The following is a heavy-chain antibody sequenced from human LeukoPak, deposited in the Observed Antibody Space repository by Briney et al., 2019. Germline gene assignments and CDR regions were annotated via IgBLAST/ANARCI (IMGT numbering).Heavy chain of an antibody. Sequence: SVKVSCKASGGTFSSYAIGWVRQAPGQGLEWMGGIIPIFGTANYAQKFQGRVTITADESTSTAYMELSSLRSEDTAVYYCATSAADTNPNYYYYGMDVWGQGTTVTVSS. V-gene: IGHV1-69*13. D-gene: IGHD6-13*01. J-gene: IGHJ6*02. CDR1: GGTFSSYA. CDR2: IIPIFGTA. CDR3: ATSAADTNPNYYYYGMDV.